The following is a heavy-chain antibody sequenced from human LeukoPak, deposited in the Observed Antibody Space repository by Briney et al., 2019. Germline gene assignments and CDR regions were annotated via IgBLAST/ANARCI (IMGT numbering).Heavy chain of an antibody. CDR1: GFTFSSYA. D-gene: IGHD6-13*01. Sequence: GGSLRLSCAASGFTFSSYAMSWVRQAPGKGLEWVSRINKDGSSSNYADSVKGRFTISRDNAKNTLYLQMNSLRIEDTAVYYCAAATAAAGASNGMDVWGQGTTVTVSS. V-gene: IGHV3-74*01. J-gene: IGHJ6*02. CDR3: AAATAAAGASNGMDV. CDR2: INKDGSSS.